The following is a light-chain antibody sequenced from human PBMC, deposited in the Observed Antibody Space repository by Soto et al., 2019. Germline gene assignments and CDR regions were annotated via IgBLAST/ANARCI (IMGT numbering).Light chain of an antibody. CDR1: KLGHKY. J-gene: IGLJ2*01. Sequence: SYELTQPPSVSVSPGQTASITCSGDKLGHKYSSWYQQRPGQSPVLVIYQDNKRPSGIPERFSGSNSGNTATLTISGTQAMDEADYYCQAWDSGTGVFGGGTKLTVL. CDR2: QDN. V-gene: IGLV3-1*01. CDR3: QAWDSGTGV.